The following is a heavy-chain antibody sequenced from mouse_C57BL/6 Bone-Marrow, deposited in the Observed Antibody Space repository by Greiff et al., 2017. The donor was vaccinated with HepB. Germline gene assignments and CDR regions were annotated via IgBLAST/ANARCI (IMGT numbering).Heavy chain of an antibody. V-gene: IGHV1-26*01. Sequence: EVQLQQSGPELVKPGASVKISCKASGYTFTDYYMNWVKQSHGKSLEWIGDVNPNNGGTSYNQKFKGKATLTVDKSSSTAYMELRSLTSEDSAVYYCAKVYYYGSSWFAYWGQGTLVTVSA. CDR1: GYTFTDYY. CDR2: VNPNNGGT. J-gene: IGHJ3*01. CDR3: AKVYYYGSSWFAY. D-gene: IGHD1-1*01.